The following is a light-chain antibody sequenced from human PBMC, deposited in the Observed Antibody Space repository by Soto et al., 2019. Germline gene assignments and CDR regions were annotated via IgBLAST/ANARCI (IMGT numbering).Light chain of an antibody. V-gene: IGKV3-15*01. CDR3: QQYGDWPLT. CDR2: GVS. Sequence: EIVMTQSPVTLSLSPGERATLSCMASQSGRTTYLAWYQQTPGQAPRLLIFGVSNRAAGIPARFSGSGSGTEFTLTISSLQAEDFAVYYCQQYGDWPLTFGGGTKMEIK. CDR1: QSGRTTY. J-gene: IGKJ4*01.